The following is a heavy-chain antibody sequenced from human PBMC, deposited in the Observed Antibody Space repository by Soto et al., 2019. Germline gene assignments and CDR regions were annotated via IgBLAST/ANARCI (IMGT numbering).Heavy chain of an antibody. Sequence: QVQLVESGGGVVQPGRSLRLSCAASGFTFSSYGMHWVRQAPGKGLEWVAVISYDGSNKYYADSMKGRFTISRDNSKNTPYLQRNSQRAEDTGVYCCANGRVAAAVDSPFDYWGQGTLVTVSS. CDR1: GFTFSSYG. CDR2: ISYDGSNK. J-gene: IGHJ4*02. CDR3: ANGRVAAAVDSPFDY. D-gene: IGHD6-13*01. V-gene: IGHV3-30*18.